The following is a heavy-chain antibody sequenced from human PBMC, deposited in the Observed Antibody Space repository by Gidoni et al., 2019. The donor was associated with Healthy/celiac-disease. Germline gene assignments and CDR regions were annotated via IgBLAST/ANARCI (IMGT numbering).Heavy chain of an antibody. Sequence: QITLKESGPTLVKPTQTLTLTCTFSGFSLSTSGVGVGWIRQPPGKALEWLALIYWDDDKRYSPSLKSRLTITKDTSKNQVVLTMTNMDPVDTATYYCAHIDAGERGPYFDYWGQGTLVTVSS. CDR1: GFSLSTSGVG. CDR2: IYWDDDK. CDR3: AHIDAGERGPYFDY. J-gene: IGHJ4*02. D-gene: IGHD3-10*01. V-gene: IGHV2-5*02.